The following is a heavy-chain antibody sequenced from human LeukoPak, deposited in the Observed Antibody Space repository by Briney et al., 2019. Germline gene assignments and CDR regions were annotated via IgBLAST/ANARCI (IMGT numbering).Heavy chain of an antibody. V-gene: IGHV4-59*08. D-gene: IGHD3-22*01. J-gene: IGHJ4*02. Sequence: PSETLSLTCTVSGGSISSYYWSWIRQPPGEGLECLGYIWYSGSTNYNPSLKSPVTLSVGTSKNQISLKLSSVTAADTAVYYCARTRGDTSAYHPLDYWGQGTLVTVSS. CDR2: IWYSGST. CDR1: GGSISSYY. CDR3: ARTRGDTSAYHPLDY.